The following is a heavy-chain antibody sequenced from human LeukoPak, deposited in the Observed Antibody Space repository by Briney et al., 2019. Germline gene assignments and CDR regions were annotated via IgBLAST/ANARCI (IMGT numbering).Heavy chain of an antibody. J-gene: IGHJ3*02. CDR1: GFTVSSNY. D-gene: IGHD3-3*01. V-gene: IGHV3-66*01. CDR3: AKDPQQYYDFWSGHDAFDI. Sequence: GGSLRLSCAASGFTVSSNYMSWVRQAPGKGLEWVSVIYSGGSTYYADSVKGRFTISRDNSKNTLYLQMNSLRAEDTAVYYCAKDPQQYYDFWSGHDAFDIWGQGTMVTVSS. CDR2: IYSGGST.